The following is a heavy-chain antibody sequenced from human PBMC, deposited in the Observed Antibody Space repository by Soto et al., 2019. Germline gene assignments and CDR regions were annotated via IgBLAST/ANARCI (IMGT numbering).Heavy chain of an antibody. D-gene: IGHD2-15*01. CDR1: GGTFSSYA. CDR2: IIPIFGTA. J-gene: IGHJ6*02. Sequence: GASVKVSFKASGGTFSSYAISWVRQAPGQGLEWMGGIIPIFGTANYAQKFQGRVTITADKSTSTAYMELSSLRSEDTAVYYCARGVGFAGYCSGGSCESPYYYYYGMDVWGQGTTVTVSS. CDR3: ARGVGFAGYCSGGSCESPYYYYYGMDV. V-gene: IGHV1-69*06.